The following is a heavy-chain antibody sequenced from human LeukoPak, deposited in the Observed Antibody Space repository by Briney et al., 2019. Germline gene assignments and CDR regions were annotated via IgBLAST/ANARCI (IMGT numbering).Heavy chain of an antibody. CDR3: ARASGSFDY. V-gene: IGHV3-15*01. CDR2: IKSKTDGGTT. D-gene: IGHD1-26*01. Sequence: GGSLRLSCAASGFTFSNAWMSWVRQAPGKGLEWVGRIKSKTDGGTTDYAAPVKGRFTISRDDSKNTLYLQMNSLRAEDSAVYYCARASGSFDYWGQGTLVTVSA. J-gene: IGHJ4*02. CDR1: GFTFSNAW.